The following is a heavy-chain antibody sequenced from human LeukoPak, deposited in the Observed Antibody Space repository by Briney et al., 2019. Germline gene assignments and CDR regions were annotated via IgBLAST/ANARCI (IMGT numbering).Heavy chain of an antibody. CDR1: GFTFSSYG. CDR2: ISYDGSNK. CDR3: AKDAEEWELLSSFDY. D-gene: IGHD1-26*01. J-gene: IGHJ4*02. Sequence: GGSLRLSCAASGFTFSSYGMHWVRQAPGKGLEWVAVISYDGSNKYYADSVKGRFTVSRDNSKNTLYLQMNSLRAEDTAVYYCAKDAEEWELLSSFDYWGQGTLVTVSS. V-gene: IGHV3-30*18.